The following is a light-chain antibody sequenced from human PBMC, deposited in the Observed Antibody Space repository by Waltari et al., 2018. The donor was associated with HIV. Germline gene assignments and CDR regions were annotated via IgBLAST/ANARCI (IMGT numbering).Light chain of an antibody. CDR2: GAS. V-gene: IGKV1-39*01. CDR1: QSISSY. J-gene: IGKJ2*01. CDR3: QQSYSTPYT. Sequence: DITMTQSPSSLSASVRDVVTITCRATQSISSYLNWYQQKLGAAPKLMIYGASTLQSGVPSGISGSGSGTDFSLTSNNLQPEDFAIYYCQQSYSTPYTFGQGTKVEIK.